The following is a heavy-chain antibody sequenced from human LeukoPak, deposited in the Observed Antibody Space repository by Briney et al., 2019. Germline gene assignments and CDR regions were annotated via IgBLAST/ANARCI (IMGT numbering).Heavy chain of an antibody. J-gene: IGHJ4*02. V-gene: IGHV5-10-1*01. CDR3: ARHVSSSGWYFMIDY. CDR2: IDPSDSYT. D-gene: IGHD6-19*01. Sequence: GESLKISCKGSGYSFTSYWISWVRQMPGKGLEWMGRIDPSDSYTNYSPSFQGHVTISADKSISTAYLQWSSLKASDTAMYYCARHVSSSGWYFMIDYWSQGTLVTVSS. CDR1: GYSFTSYW.